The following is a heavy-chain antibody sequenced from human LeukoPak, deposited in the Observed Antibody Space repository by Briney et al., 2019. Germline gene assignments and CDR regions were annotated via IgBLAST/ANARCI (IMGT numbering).Heavy chain of an antibody. CDR1: GFTFSGSA. Sequence: GGSLRLSCAASGFTFSGSAMHWVRQASGKGLEWVGRIRSKANSYATAYAAAVKGRFTISRDDSKNTAYLQMNSLKTEDTAVYYCTRQKVRAAAATGNYYYGMDVWGQGTTVTVSS. V-gene: IGHV3-73*01. J-gene: IGHJ6*02. D-gene: IGHD6-13*01. CDR2: IRSKANSYAT. CDR3: TRQKVRAAAATGNYYYGMDV.